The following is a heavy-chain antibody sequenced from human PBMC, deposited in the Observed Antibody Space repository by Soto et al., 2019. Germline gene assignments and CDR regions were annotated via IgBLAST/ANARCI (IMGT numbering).Heavy chain of an antibody. CDR2: IYYSGST. J-gene: IGHJ3*02. V-gene: IGHV4-31*03. CDR3: AREVEGSGSYLTDAFDI. Sequence: QVQLQESGPGLVKPSQTLSLTCTVSGGSISSGGYYWSWIRQHPGKGLEWIGYIYYSGSTYYNPSLKSRVTISVDTSKNQFSLKLSSVTAADTAVYYCAREVEGSGSYLTDAFDIWGQGTMVTVSS. CDR1: GGSISSGGYY. D-gene: IGHD3-10*01.